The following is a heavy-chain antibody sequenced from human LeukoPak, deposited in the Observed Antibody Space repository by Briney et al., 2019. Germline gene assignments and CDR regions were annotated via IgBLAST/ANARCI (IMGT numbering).Heavy chain of an antibody. CDR3: ATPYGSGSYYNYDAFDI. J-gene: IGHJ3*02. V-gene: IGHV3-23*01. CDR1: GSTFSSYA. D-gene: IGHD3-10*01. Sequence: GSLRLSCAASGSTFSSYAMSWVRQAPGKGLEWVSAISGSGGSTYYADSVKGRFTISRDNSKNTLYLQMNSLRAEDTAVYYCATPYGSGSYYNYDAFDIWGQGTMVTVSS. CDR2: ISGSGGST.